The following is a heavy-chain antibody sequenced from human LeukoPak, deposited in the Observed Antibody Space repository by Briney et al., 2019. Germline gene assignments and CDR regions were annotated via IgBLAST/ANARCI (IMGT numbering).Heavy chain of an antibody. CDR1: GFTFSNYG. D-gene: IGHD5-24*01. J-gene: IGHJ6*03. Sequence: PGGSLRLSCVSSGFTFSNYGMHWVRQAPGKGLEWVALIWHDGSNKYYADSVRGRVTISRDNSKNTLYLQMNSLTAEDTAVYFCAKDGDAYIEYYYYYMDAWGKGTTVTVSS. CDR3: AKDGDAYIEYYYYYMDA. CDR2: IWHDGSNK. V-gene: IGHV3-33*06.